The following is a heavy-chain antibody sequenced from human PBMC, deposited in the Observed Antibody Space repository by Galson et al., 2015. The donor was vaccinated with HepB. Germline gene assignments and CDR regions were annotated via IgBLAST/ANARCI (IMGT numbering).Heavy chain of an antibody. CDR3: ARDRGDGYNYDFDY. D-gene: IGHD5-24*01. J-gene: IGHJ4*02. V-gene: IGHV1-69*13. Sequence: SVKVSCKASGDTFSSYAISWVRQAPGQGLEWMGGIIPIFGTANYAQKFQGRVTITADESTSTVYMELSSLRSEDTAVYYCARDRGDGYNYDFDYWGQGTLVTVSS. CDR1: GDTFSSYA. CDR2: IIPIFGTA.